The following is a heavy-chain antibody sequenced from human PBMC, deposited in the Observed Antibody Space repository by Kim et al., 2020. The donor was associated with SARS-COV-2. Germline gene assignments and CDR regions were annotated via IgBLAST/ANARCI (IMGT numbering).Heavy chain of an antibody. CDR1: RSIFSSDYS. J-gene: IGHJ4*02. D-gene: IGHD2-2*01. V-gene: IGHV3-48*02. CDR3: ATDRDYAFDN. Sequence: GGSLRLSCIVSRSIFSSDYSLNWIRQTPGRGLEWISYLTDRSTNINYGDSVKGRFIVSRDNAKNSLFLQMDGLTDEDTGLYYCATDRDYAFDNWGRGTLVTVSS. CDR2: LTDRSTNI.